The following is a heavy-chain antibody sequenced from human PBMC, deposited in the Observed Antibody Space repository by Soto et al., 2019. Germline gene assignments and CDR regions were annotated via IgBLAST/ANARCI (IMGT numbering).Heavy chain of an antibody. V-gene: IGHV3-7*01. CDR2: IKEDGSEK. Sequence: GGSLRLSCAASGFTFSNYWMTWVRQAPGKGLEWVANIKEDGSEKCYVDSVKGRFTISRDNAKNSLYLQMNSLRAEDTALYYCARAMDVWGQGTTVTVSS. CDR3: ARAMDV. J-gene: IGHJ6*02. CDR1: GFTFSNYW.